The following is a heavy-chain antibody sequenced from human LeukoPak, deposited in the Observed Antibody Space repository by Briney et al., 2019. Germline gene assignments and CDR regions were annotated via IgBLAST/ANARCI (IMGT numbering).Heavy chain of an antibody. CDR2: IESDGTST. CDR3: ARDSYGMDV. J-gene: IGHJ6*02. Sequence: GGSLRLSCAASGFTFTTSWMHWFRQAPGKGLVWVSRIESDGTSTTYADSVKGRFTISRDNAKNTLYLQMNSLRAEDTAVYYCARDSYGMDVWGQGTTVTVSS. V-gene: IGHV3-74*01. CDR1: GFTFTTSW.